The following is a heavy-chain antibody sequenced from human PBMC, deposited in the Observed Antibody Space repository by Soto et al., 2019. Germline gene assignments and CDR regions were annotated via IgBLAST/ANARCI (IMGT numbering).Heavy chain of an antibody. Sequence: QLQLQESGPGLVKPSETLSLTYTVSGGSINSGRHYWGWIRQPPGKGLEWIANIYYSGSTHYNPSLKSRVTISVDTSKNQFSLKLSSVTAADTAVYYCARHVAVAGLYYFDYWGQGTLVTVSS. CDR3: ARHVAVAGLYYFDY. D-gene: IGHD6-19*01. CDR2: IYYSGST. CDR1: GGSINSGRHY. V-gene: IGHV4-39*01. J-gene: IGHJ4*02.